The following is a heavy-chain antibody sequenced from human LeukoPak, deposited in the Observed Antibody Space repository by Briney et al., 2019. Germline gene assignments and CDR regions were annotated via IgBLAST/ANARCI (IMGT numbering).Heavy chain of an antibody. CDR3: ARGVEPLAANTLAY. CDR1: GFTAITND. J-gene: IGHJ4*02. V-gene: IGHV3-53*01. Sequence: GGSLRLSCAASGFTAITNDMTWVRQAPGKGLEWVSVLYSDGNTKYADSVQGRFTISRDSSKNTLYLEMNSLSPDDTAVYYCARGVEPLAANTLAYWGQGTLVTVSS. CDR2: LYSDGNT. D-gene: IGHD1-14*01.